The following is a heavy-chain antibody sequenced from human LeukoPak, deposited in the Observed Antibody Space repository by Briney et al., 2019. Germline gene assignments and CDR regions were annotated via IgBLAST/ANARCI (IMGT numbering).Heavy chain of an antibody. CDR2: INPNSGGT. D-gene: IGHD3-10*01. Sequence: ASVKVSCKASGYTFTGHYMHWVRQAPGQGLEWMGWINPNSGGTNYAQKFQGRVTMTRDTSISTAYMELSRLRSDDTAVYYCARLPLWFGEPPFDYWGQGTLVTVSS. V-gene: IGHV1-2*02. CDR1: GYTFTGHY. J-gene: IGHJ4*02. CDR3: ARLPLWFGEPPFDY.